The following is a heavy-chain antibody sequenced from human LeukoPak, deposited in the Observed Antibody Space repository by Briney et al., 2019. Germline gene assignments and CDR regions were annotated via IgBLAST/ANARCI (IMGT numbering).Heavy chain of an antibody. Sequence: PGGSLRLSCAASGFTISTYGMSWVRQAPGKGLEWVSSISGGTTYYADSVKGRSTISRDNSKNTVSLQMNSLRAEDTAVYYCAKSVYHSGNYWGQGTLVTVSS. J-gene: IGHJ4*02. V-gene: IGHV3-23*01. D-gene: IGHD3-10*01. CDR2: ISGGTT. CDR1: GFTISTYG. CDR3: AKSVYHSGNY.